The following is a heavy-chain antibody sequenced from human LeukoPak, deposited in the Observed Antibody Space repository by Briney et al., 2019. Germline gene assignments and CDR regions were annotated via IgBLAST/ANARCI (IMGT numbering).Heavy chain of an antibody. J-gene: IGHJ6*04. CDR3: ARDPSEDMDV. V-gene: IGHV4-59*01. CDR2: IYYSGST. CDR1: GGSISSYY. Sequence: SETLSLACTVSGGSISSYYWSWIRQPPGKGLEWIGYIYYSGSTNYNPSLKSRVTISVDTSKNQFSLKLSSVTAADTAVYYCARDPSEDMDVWGKGTTVTVSS.